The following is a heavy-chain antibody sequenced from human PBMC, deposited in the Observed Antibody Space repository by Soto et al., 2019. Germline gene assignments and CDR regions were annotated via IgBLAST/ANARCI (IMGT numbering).Heavy chain of an antibody. CDR1: GFTFSNYD. D-gene: IGHD5-12*01. V-gene: IGHV3-13*01. CDR3: ARARPGYRRYELDY. J-gene: IGHJ4*02. CDR2: IGTAGDT. Sequence: EVQLVESGGGLVQPGGSLRLSCAASGFTFSNYDIHWVRQAAGKGLEWVSAIGTAGDTYYSGSVRGRFTISRENAFSSLYLQMDILRAEDTAMYFCARARPGYRRYELDYWGQGTLVTVSS.